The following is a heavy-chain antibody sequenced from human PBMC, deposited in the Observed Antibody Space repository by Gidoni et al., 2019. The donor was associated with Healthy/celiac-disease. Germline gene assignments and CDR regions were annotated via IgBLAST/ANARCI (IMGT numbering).Heavy chain of an antibody. CDR2: IDPSDSYT. Sequence: EVQLVQSGAEVKKPGESLRISCKGSGYSFTSYWLSWVRQMPGKGLEWMGRIDPSDSYTNYSPSFQGHVTISADKSISTAYLQWSSLKASDTAMYYCACSPGYSSGWYSRTPGVVDYYGMDVWGQGTTVTVSS. J-gene: IGHJ6*02. D-gene: IGHD6-19*01. V-gene: IGHV5-10-1*03. CDR3: ACSPGYSSGWYSRTPGVVDYYGMDV. CDR1: GYSFTSYW.